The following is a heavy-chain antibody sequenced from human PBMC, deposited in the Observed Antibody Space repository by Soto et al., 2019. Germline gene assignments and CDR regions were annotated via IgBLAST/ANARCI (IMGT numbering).Heavy chain of an antibody. V-gene: IGHV1-69*13. J-gene: IGHJ3*02. CDR2: IIPIFGTA. CDR3: ARDQDILTGPGAFDI. D-gene: IGHD3-9*01. Sequence: SVKVSCNASGGTFRSYAISWVRQAPGQGLERMGGIIPIFGTANYAQKFQGRVTITADESTSTAYMELSSLRSEDTAVYYCARDQDILTGPGAFDIWGQGTMVTVSS. CDR1: GGTFRSYA.